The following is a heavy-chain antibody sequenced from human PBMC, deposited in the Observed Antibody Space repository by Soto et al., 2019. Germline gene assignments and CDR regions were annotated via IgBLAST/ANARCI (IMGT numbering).Heavy chain of an antibody. D-gene: IGHD6-19*01. CDR3: AKPAVAGPAYYCFDY. CDR2: ISNSGGGT. CDR1: GFTFSSYA. Sequence: EVQLLESGGGLVKPGGSLRLSCAASGFTFSSYAMTWVRQAPGKGLEWVSGISNSGGGTYYADSVKGRFTISRDNSKNTLYLQMNSLRAEDTAVYYCAKPAVAGPAYYCFDYWGQGSLVTVSS. V-gene: IGHV3-23*01. J-gene: IGHJ4*02.